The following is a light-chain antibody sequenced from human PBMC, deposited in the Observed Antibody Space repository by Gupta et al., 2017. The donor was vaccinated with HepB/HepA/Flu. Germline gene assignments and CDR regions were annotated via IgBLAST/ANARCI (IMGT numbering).Light chain of an antibody. J-gene: IGLJ1*01. CDR3: AAWDDSRNGYV. V-gene: IGLV1-44*01. CDR2: SNN. CDR1: SSNIGSNT. Sequence: QSVLPPPPSASGPPGQRVTISCSGSSSNIGSNTVNWYQQLPGATPKLLIYSNNQRPSGVPDRFSGSKSGTSASLAISGLQAEDEADYYCAAWDDSRNGYVFGTGTKVTVL.